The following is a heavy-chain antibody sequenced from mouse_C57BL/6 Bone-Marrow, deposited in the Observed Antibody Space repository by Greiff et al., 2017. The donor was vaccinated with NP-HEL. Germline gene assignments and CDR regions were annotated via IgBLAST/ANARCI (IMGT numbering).Heavy chain of an antibody. CDR1: GFNIKDDY. J-gene: IGHJ3*01. CDR2: IDPENGDT. CDR3: TTYYYDPY. V-gene: IGHV14-4*01. Sequence: EVQGVESGAELVRPGASVKLSCTASGFNIKDDYMHWVKQRPEQGLEWIGWIDPENGDTEYASKFQGKATITADTSSNTAYLQLSSLTSEDTAVYYCTTYYYDPYWGQGTLVTVSA. D-gene: IGHD1-1*01.